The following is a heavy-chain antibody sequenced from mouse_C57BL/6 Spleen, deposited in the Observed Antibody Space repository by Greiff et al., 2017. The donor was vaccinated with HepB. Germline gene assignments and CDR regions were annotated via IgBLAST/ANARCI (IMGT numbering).Heavy chain of an antibody. V-gene: IGHV1-69*01. D-gene: IGHD2-1*01. Sequence: QVQLKQPGAELVMPGASVKLSCKASGYTFISYWMHWVKQRPGQGLEWIGEIDPSDSYTNYNQKFKGKSTLTVDKSSSTAYMQLSSLTSEDSAVYYCARGGGNYYFDYWGQGTTLTVSS. CDR3: ARGGGNYYFDY. CDR1: GYTFISYW. CDR2: IDPSDSYT. J-gene: IGHJ2*01.